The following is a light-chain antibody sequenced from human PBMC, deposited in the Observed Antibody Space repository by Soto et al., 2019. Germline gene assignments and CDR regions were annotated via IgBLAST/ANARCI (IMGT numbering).Light chain of an antibody. V-gene: IGKV1-5*03. CDR2: EAS. CDR3: QQYNDFPS. J-gene: IGKJ1*01. CDR1: ENANGH. Sequence: IQMTQSPNTLSASVGDRVSITCRASENANGHLAWYQQKPGKAPKLLIYEASILESGVPSRFSGSGYGTEFTLTITGLLPGDFVTYYCQQYNDFPSFGQETKVDI.